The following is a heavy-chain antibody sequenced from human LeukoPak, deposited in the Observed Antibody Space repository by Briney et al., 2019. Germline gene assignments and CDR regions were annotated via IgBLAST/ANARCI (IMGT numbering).Heavy chain of an antibody. J-gene: IGHJ4*02. D-gene: IGHD1-26*01. CDR3: ARQVGPPDY. Sequence: SETLSLTCGVSGGSISSYYWAWIRQAPGKGLEWIGYIYYAGSTNYNPSLKSRVTISVDTSKNQFSLKLSSVTAADTAVYYCARQVGPPDYWGQGTLVTVSS. CDR1: GGSISSYY. V-gene: IGHV4-59*08. CDR2: IYYAGST.